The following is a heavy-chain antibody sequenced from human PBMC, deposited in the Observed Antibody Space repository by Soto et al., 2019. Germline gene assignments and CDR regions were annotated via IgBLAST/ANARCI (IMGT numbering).Heavy chain of an antibody. J-gene: IGHJ4*02. CDR1: GFIVEDYA. CDR3: AKAGAFRGTLPDYFDS. D-gene: IGHD1-1*01. CDR2: ITWNGEMM. Sequence: EVQLVESGGELVQPGMSLRLSCEVPGFIVEDYALHWVRQAPGRGLDWVSGITWNGEMMGYADSVKGRFTISRDNAKRSLSLQMDSLTAEDTAFYYCAKAGAFRGTLPDYFDSWGQGTLVTVSS. V-gene: IGHV3-9*01.